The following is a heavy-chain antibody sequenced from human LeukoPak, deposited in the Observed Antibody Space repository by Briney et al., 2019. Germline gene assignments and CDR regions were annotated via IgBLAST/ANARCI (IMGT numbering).Heavy chain of an antibody. J-gene: IGHJ3*02. Sequence: GASVKVSCKASGYIFTNYAINWVRQAPGQGLEWMGWITSDTGTPTYAQGFKGRFVSSLDTSVTTAYLQIPSLKVEDTAVYYCARDGARLDIWGQGTLVFVSS. V-gene: IGHV7-4-1*01. D-gene: IGHD4-11*01. CDR1: GYIFTNYA. CDR2: ITSDTGTP. CDR3: ARDGARLDI.